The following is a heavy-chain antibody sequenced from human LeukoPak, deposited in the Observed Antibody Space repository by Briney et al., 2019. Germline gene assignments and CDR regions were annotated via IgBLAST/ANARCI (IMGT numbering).Heavy chain of an antibody. CDR1: GGTFISYA. D-gene: IGHD6-13*01. CDR2: IIPIFGTA. Sequence: GASVKVSCMASGGTFISYAISWVRQAPGQGLEWMGGIIPIFGTANYAQKFQGRVTITADESTSTAYMELSSLRSEDTAVYYCARDHEQQLDPTNWFDPWGQGTLVTVSS. V-gene: IGHV1-69*13. J-gene: IGHJ5*02. CDR3: ARDHEQQLDPTNWFDP.